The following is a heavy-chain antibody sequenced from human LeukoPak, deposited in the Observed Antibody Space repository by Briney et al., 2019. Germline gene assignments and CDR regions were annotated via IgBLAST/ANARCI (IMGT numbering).Heavy chain of an antibody. V-gene: IGHV3-23*01. CDR1: GFTFSSYG. CDR3: AKAKGSGLKYYFDY. J-gene: IGHJ4*02. CDR2: ISGTGGST. Sequence: GGSLRLSCAASGFTFSSYGMHWVRQAPGKGLEWVSGISGTGGSTYYADSVKGRFTISRDNSKNTLYLQMNSLRAEDTAVYYCAKAKGSGLKYYFDYWGQGTLVTVSS. D-gene: IGHD6-19*01.